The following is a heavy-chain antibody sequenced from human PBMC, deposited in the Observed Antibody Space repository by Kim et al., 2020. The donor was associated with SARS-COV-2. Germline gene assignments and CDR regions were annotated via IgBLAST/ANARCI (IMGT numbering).Heavy chain of an antibody. J-gene: IGHJ2*01. CDR3: AKPHPVYRDNWYTWYFNL. CDR2: IRGGGDTT. D-gene: IGHD1-1*01. V-gene: IGHV3-23*01. CDR1: GFTFSTYA. Sequence: GGSLRLSCATSGFTFSTYAMSWVRQAPGKGLEWVSYIRGGGDTTSYADSVKGRFTISRDNSKNILYLQMHSLRAEDTAVYYCAKPHPVYRDNWYTWYFNL.